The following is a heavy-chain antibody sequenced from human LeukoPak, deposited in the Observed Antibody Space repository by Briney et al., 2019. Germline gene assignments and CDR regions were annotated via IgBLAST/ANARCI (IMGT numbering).Heavy chain of an antibody. CDR2: IYSGGST. D-gene: IGHD4-23*01. CDR3: ARGGTTVVTHDAFDI. V-gene: IGHV3-66*01. CDR1: GFTVSGNY. J-gene: IGHJ3*02. Sequence: GGSLRLSCAASGFTVSGNYMSWVRQAPGKGMECVSVIYSGGSTYYADSVKGRFTISRDNSKNTLYPQMNSLRAEDTAVYYCARGGTTVVTHDAFDIWGQGTMVTVSS.